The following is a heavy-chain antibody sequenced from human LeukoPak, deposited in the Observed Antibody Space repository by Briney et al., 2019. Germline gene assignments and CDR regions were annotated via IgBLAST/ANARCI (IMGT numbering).Heavy chain of an antibody. CDR3: AKARPNSSGCYDY. J-gene: IGHJ4*02. CDR2: ISGSGGST. V-gene: IGHV3-23*01. CDR1: GFTFSSYA. Sequence: SGGSLRLSCAASGFTFSSYAMSWVRQAPGKGLEWVSAISGSGGSTYYADSVRGRFTISRDNSKNTLYLQMNSLRAEDTAVYYCAKARPNSSGCYDYWGQGTLVTVSS. D-gene: IGHD6-19*01.